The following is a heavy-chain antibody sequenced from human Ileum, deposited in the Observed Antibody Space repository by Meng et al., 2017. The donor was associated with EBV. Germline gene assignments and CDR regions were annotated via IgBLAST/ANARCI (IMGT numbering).Heavy chain of an antibody. CDR3: ARLGGDYDDY. D-gene: IGHD1-26*01. Sequence: QGQLVQAGAEVKKPGSSWKASCKASGDGFGTYSVSWVRQAPGQGLEWMGNTVPIFGTTSYAQKFQGRVTITADESTSTAYMELRNLRSEDSAMYYCARLGGDYDDYWGQGTLVTVSS. V-gene: IGHV1-69*18. CDR1: GDGFGTYS. CDR2: TVPIFGTT. J-gene: IGHJ4*02.